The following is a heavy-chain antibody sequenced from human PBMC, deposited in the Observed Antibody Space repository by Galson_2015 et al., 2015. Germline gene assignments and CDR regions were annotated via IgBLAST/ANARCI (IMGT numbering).Heavy chain of an antibody. D-gene: IGHD5-18*01. CDR3: ARDPYTYGYTLRHYFDY. CDR1: GYTFPSYG. Sequence: SVKVSCKASGYTFPSYGTSWVRQAPGQGLEWMGWISAYNGDTNYAQKFQDRVTVTTDTSTSTAYMELRSLRSDDTAVYYCARDPYTYGYTLRHYFDYWGQGTLVTVSS. V-gene: IGHV1-18*01. J-gene: IGHJ4*02. CDR2: ISAYNGDT.